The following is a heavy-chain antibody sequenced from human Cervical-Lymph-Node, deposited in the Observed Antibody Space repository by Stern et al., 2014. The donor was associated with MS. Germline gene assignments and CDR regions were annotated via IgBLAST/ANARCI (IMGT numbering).Heavy chain of an antibody. J-gene: IGHJ4*02. V-gene: IGHV3-21*01. D-gene: IGHD2-21*01. Sequence: EVQLVESGGGLVKPGGSLRLYCAASGFTFSSYTMNWVRQAPGKGLEWVSSISSSSTYIYYADSVKGRFTISRDNAKNSLFLQMNSLRAEDTAVYYCARDLFLRAPEAIYYFDYWGQGTLVAVSS. CDR2: ISSSSTYI. CDR3: ARDLFLRAPEAIYYFDY. CDR1: GFTFSSYT.